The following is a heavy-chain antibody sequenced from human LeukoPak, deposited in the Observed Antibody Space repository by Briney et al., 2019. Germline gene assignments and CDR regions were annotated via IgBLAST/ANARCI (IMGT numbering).Heavy chain of an antibody. D-gene: IGHD5-12*01. CDR2: INQDGNEK. Sequence: GGSLRLACAASGFTFSSYWMSWVRQVSGKGLEWVANINQDGNEKFYVDSVRGRFTISRGDAENSLFLQMNSLRPEDTAVYYCARIYDSIRDHSGFGYWGQGTLVTVSS. CDR3: ARIYDSIRDHSGFGY. J-gene: IGHJ4*02. V-gene: IGHV3-7*02. CDR1: GFTFSSYW.